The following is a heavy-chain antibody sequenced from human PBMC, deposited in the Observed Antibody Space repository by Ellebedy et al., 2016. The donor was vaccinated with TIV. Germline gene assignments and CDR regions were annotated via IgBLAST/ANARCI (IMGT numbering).Heavy chain of an antibody. D-gene: IGHD6-13*01. V-gene: IGHV5-51*01. CDR1: GYSFTSYW. Sequence: GESLKISCQVFGYSFTSYWVGWVRQMPGQGLAWMGIILPANSDIRYSPSFEGQVTISADKSISTAYLQWSSLKASDTAIYYCARTSGYSGNWGLDLWGQGTLVTVSS. CDR3: ARTSGYSGNWGLDL. CDR2: ILPANSDI. J-gene: IGHJ5*02.